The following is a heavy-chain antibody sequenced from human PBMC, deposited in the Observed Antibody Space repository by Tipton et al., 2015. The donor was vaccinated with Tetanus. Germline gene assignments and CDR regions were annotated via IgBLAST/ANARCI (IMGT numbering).Heavy chain of an antibody. V-gene: IGHV4-31*03. Sequence: GLVKPSQTLSLTCTVSGGSISSGGYYWSWIRQHPGKGLEWIGDIYNSGSTYYNPSLKSRVTLLVDTTKNQFSLKLKSVTAADTAVYYCARDQARGARGWNYFDNWGQGSLVTVST. J-gene: IGHJ4*02. CDR3: ARDQARGARGWNYFDN. CDR1: GGSISSGGYY. CDR2: IYNSGST. D-gene: IGHD2-15*01.